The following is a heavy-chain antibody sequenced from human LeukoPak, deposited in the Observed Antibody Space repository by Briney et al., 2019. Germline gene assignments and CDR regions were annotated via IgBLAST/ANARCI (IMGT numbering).Heavy chain of an antibody. D-gene: IGHD1-26*01. J-gene: IGHJ5*02. CDR2: INPSGGST. CDR3: ASEKTIVGATSGWFDP. Sequence: ASVKVSCKASGYTFTSYYMHWVRQAPGQGLEWMGIINPSGGSTSYAQKFQGRVTTTRDMSTSTVYMELSSLRSEDTAVYYCASEKTIVGATSGWFDPWGQGTLVTVSS. V-gene: IGHV1-46*01. CDR1: GYTFTSYY.